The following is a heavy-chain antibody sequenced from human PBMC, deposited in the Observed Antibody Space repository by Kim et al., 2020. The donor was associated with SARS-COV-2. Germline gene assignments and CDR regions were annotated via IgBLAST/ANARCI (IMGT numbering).Heavy chain of an antibody. CDR1: GFTFSSYD. Sequence: GGSLRLSCAASGFTFSSYDMHWVRQATGKGLEWVSAIGTAGDTYYPGSVKGRFTISRENAKNSLYLQMNSLRAGDTAVYYCARAPLGYCSGGSCYPPGYYYYGMDVWGQGTTVTVSS. V-gene: IGHV3-13*04. CDR2: IGTAGDT. CDR3: ARAPLGYCSGGSCYPPGYYYYGMDV. D-gene: IGHD2-15*01. J-gene: IGHJ6*02.